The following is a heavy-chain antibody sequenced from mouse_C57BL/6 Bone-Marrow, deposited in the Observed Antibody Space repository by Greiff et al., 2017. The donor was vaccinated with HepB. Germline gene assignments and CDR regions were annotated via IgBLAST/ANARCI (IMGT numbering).Heavy chain of an antibody. D-gene: IGHD2-4*01. CDR1: GYTFTSYG. CDR2: IYPGSGGT. V-gene: IGHV1-81*01. J-gene: IGHJ3*01. CDR3: ARYDYDGVWFAY. Sequence: VQLQQSGAELARPGASVKLSCKASGYTFTSYGISWVKQRTGQGLEWIGEIYPGSGGTNYNEKFKGKATLTADKSSSTAYMQLSSLTSEDSAVYFCARYDYDGVWFAYWGQGTLVTVSA.